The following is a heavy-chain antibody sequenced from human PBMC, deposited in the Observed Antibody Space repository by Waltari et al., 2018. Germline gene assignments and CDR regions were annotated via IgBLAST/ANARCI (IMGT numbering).Heavy chain of an antibody. CDR2: ISWNSGSI. J-gene: IGHJ6*02. CDR1: GFTFVDSA. V-gene: IGHV3-9*01. Sequence: EVQLVESGGGLVQPGRSLRLSCAASGFTFVDSAMHWVRQALGKGLEWVSGISWNSGSIGYADSVKGRFTISRDNAKNSLYLQMNSLRAEDTALYYCAKARTAMGYYYYYGMDVWGQGTTVTVSS. D-gene: IGHD5-18*01. CDR3: AKARTAMGYYYYYGMDV.